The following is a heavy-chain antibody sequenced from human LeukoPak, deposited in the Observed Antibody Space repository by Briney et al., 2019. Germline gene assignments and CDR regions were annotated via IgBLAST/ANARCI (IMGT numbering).Heavy chain of an antibody. D-gene: IGHD1-26*01. Sequence: GGTLRLSCAASGFIFDNFGMSWVRQAPGKGLEWVSALSATGGSAYYAASAQGRFTTSRDNSKNILYLEMNSLRVDDTAVYYCAKDTAPLGATKEFDHWGQGTLVTVSS. CDR3: AKDTAPLGATKEFDH. CDR1: GFIFDNFG. J-gene: IGHJ4*02. CDR2: LSATGGSA. V-gene: IGHV3-23*01.